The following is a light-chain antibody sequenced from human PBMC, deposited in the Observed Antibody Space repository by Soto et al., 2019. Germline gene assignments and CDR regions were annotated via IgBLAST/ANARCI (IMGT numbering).Light chain of an antibody. CDR2: EVS. CDR3: SSFSNRSTVL. J-gene: IGLJ2*01. V-gene: IGLV2-14*01. CDR1: NSDVRGYNS. Sequence: QSALTQPASVSGSPGQSITISCTGTNSDVRGYNSVSWYQQHPGRAPKLMIFEVSHRPSGVSNRFSGSKSGNTASLTISGLQAEDEADYYCSSFSNRSTVLFGGGTKVTVL.